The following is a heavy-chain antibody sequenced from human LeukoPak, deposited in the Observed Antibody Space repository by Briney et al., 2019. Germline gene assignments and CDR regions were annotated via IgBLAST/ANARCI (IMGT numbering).Heavy chain of an antibody. V-gene: IGHV3-43*02. CDR2: ISGDGGST. CDR3: AKDLAGGRGWYYFDY. Sequence: GGSLRLSCAASGFTVSNNYMSWVRQAPGKGLEWVSLISGDGGSTYYADSVKGRFTISRDNSKNSLYLQMNSLRTEDTALYYCAKDLAGGRGWYYFDYWGQGTLVTVSS. D-gene: IGHD2-15*01. J-gene: IGHJ4*02. CDR1: GFTVSNNY.